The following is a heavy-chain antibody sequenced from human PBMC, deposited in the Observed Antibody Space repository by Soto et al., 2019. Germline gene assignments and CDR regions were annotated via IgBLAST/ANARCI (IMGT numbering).Heavy chain of an antibody. CDR2: VHYSGST. J-gene: IGHJ4*02. Sequence: QVQLQESGPGLVKPSETLSLICTVSGGSISTYYWNWIRQPPGMGLEWIGSVHYSGSTDYNPSLKSRVTISVETSKNQFSLKLSSVTAADTALYYCARQKVGAAGRPWFFDYWGQGILVTISS. CDR3: ARQKVGAAGRPWFFDY. D-gene: IGHD6-25*01. V-gene: IGHV4-59*01. CDR1: GGSISTYY.